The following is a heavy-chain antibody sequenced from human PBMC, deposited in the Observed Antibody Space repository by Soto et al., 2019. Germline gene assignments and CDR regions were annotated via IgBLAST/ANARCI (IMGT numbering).Heavy chain of an antibody. CDR3: ARDLAVAALDY. V-gene: IGHV3-23*01. CDR2: VSASGLNT. J-gene: IGHJ4*02. CDR1: GFTFSSYW. Sequence: GGSLRLSCAASGFTFSSYWMHWVRQAPGKGLEWVSGVSASGLNTDYADPVKGRFYISRDNSKNTVSLHMNSLRAEDTAVYYCARDLAVAALDYWGQGTLVTVSS. D-gene: IGHD6-19*01.